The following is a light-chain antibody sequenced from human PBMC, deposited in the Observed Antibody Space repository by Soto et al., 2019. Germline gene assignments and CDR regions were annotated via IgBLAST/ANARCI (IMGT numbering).Light chain of an antibody. J-gene: IGLJ1*01. CDR1: SCDVGGYNY. CDR3: CSYAGGPYV. Sequence: QSVLTQLRSVSGSPGQSVTISCTGTSCDVGGYNYVSWYQHHPGKAPKLMIYDVTKRPSGVPDRFSGPKSGDTASLTISGLQAEDEADYYCCSYAGGPYVFATGTKVTVL. V-gene: IGLV2-11*01. CDR2: DVT.